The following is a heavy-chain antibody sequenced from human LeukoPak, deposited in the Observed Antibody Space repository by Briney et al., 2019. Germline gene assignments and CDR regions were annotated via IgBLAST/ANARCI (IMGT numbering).Heavy chain of an antibody. D-gene: IGHD1-7*01. J-gene: IGHJ5*02. CDR3: AREGMGTTFSAWFDP. CDR1: GFTVSSNY. Sequence: AGGSLRLSCAASGFTVSSNYMSWVRQAPGKGLEWVAVVSSDGSIDYYADSVRGRFTVSRDNSKNTMFLQFNTLRPEDTAVYYCAREGMGTTFSAWFDPWGQGTLVTVSS. V-gene: IGHV3-30*03. CDR2: VSSDGSID.